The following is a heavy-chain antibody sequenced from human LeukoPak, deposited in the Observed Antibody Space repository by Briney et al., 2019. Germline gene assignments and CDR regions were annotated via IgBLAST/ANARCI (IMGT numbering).Heavy chain of an antibody. CDR1: GFTFSSYG. CDR2: ISGGGGNT. D-gene: IGHD3-10*01. Sequence: GGSLRLSCAASGFTFSSYGMTWVRQAPEKGLEWVSAISGGGGNTYYADSVKGRFTISRDNSKNTLYLQMNSLRAEDTAVYYCAKIVALVRGVSHFDYWGQGTLVTVSS. V-gene: IGHV3-23*01. J-gene: IGHJ4*02. CDR3: AKIVALVRGVSHFDY.